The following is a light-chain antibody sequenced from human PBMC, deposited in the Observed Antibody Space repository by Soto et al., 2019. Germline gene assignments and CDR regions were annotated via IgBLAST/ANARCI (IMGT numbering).Light chain of an antibody. CDR3: QQYYSYPPM. CDR1: QGINTF. CDR2: AAS. Sequence: DIQMTQSPSTLSGSVGDRVTITCRASQGINTFLAWYQQKPGKAPKLLIYAASTLQSGVPSRFSGSGSGTDFTLTISCLQSEDFATYYCQQYYSYPPMFGQGTKVDIK. J-gene: IGKJ1*01. V-gene: IGKV1-9*01.